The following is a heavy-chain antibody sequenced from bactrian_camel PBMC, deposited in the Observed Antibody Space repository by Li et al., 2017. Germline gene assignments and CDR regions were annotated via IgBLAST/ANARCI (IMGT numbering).Heavy chain of an antibody. J-gene: IGHJ4*01. CDR1: GFTFSSYD. D-gene: IGHD6*01. V-gene: IGHV3-2*01. CDR3: AEGRGSRGEHCYSLNY. Sequence: VQLVESGGGSVQAGGSLTLSCAASGFTFSSYDMLWVRQAPGKGLEWVSTASVNGQTWYVSSVKGRFTTSRDSARNTVYLQMNNLRPEDTATYYCAEGRGSRGEHCYSLNYWGQGTQVTVSS. CDR2: TASVNGQT.